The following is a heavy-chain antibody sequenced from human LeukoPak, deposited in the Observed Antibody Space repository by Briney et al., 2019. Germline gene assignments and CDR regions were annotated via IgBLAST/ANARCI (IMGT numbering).Heavy chain of an antibody. Sequence: GESLKISCKGSGYSFTSYWIGWVRQMPGKGLEWMGSIYPGDSDTRYSPSFQGQVTISADKSISTAYLQWSSLKASDTAMYYCARGPPRYCSGGSCYPDAFDIWGQGTMVTVSS. CDR1: GYSFTSYW. D-gene: IGHD2-15*01. J-gene: IGHJ3*02. V-gene: IGHV5-51*01. CDR3: ARGPPRYCSGGSCYPDAFDI. CDR2: IYPGDSDT.